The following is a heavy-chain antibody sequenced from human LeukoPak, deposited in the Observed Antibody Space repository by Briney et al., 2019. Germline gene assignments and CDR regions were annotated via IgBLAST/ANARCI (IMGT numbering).Heavy chain of an antibody. D-gene: IGHD6-13*01. V-gene: IGHV1-18*01. CDR3: ARDLGRIAAAGLLDY. Sequence: ASVKVSCKTSGYTFTSYGISWVRQAPGQGLEWMGWINPYNGKTNYTQKMQGRVTMTTDISTGTAYMELRSLRSDDTAVHYCARDLGRIAAAGLLDYWGQGTLLIVSS. CDR1: GYTFTSYG. CDR2: INPYNGKT. J-gene: IGHJ4*02.